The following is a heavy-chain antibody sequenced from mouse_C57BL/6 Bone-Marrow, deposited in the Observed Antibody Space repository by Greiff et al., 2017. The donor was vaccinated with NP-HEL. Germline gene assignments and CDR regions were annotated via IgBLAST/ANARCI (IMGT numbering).Heavy chain of an antibody. D-gene: IGHD2-4*01. CDR3: AREGGLRRRTYAMDY. Sequence: EVKLMESEGGLVQPGRARILSWTTSGLTFLSYHLSLCRPVHPTCLYCVSTINSSGSRTYYLDSLKSRFIISRDNAKNILYLQMSSLKSEDTATYYCAREGGLRRRTYAMDYWGQGTSVTVSS. CDR2: INSSGSRT. CDR1: GLTFLSYH. J-gene: IGHJ4*01. V-gene: IGHV5-16*01.